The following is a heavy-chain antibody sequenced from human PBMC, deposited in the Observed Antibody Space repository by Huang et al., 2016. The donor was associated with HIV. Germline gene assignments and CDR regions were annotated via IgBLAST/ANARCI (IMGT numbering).Heavy chain of an antibody. J-gene: IGHJ3*01. D-gene: IGHD3-10*01. Sequence: QIQLAQSGAEVKKPGASVKVSCKASGYTFTNYDINWVRQASGQGLEWMGWMNPKSGNVGDTKKFQGRVAILRNSSRNTSYLEVTSLTSEDTAVYYCARGFGINYNHEAFDVWGQGTMVTVSS. V-gene: IGHV1-8*01. CDR2: MNPKSGNV. CDR3: ARGFGINYNHEAFDV. CDR1: GYTFTNYD.